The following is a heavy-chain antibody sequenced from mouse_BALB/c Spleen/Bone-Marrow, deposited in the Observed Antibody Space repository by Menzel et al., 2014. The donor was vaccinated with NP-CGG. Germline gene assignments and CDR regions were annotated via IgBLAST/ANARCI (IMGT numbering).Heavy chain of an antibody. CDR3: ARGGHDFSLDY. J-gene: IGHJ4*01. CDR2: IDTSDSYI. V-gene: IGHV1-69*01. Sequence: VQLQQSGAEFVMPGASVKMSCKASGYTFTGKWMHWVKQRPGQGLEWIGAIDTSDSYINYNQKFKGKASLTVGASSSTAYMHLSSLTSDDSAVYYCARGGHDFSLDYWGQGTSVIVSS. D-gene: IGHD2-4*01. CDR1: GYTFTGKW.